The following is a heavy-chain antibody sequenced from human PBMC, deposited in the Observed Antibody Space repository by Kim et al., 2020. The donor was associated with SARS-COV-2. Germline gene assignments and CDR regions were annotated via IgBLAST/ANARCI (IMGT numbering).Heavy chain of an antibody. CDR2: IYYSGGT. Sequence: SETLSLTCTVSGGSISSYYWSWIRQPPGKGLEWIGYIYYSGGTNYNPSLKSRVTISVDTSKNQFSLKLSSVTAADTAVYYCAREVSRADFSGGSGWFDPWGQEPWSPSPQ. CDR1: GGSISSYY. D-gene: IGHD2-15*01. CDR3: AREVSRADFSGGSGWFDP. V-gene: IGHV4-59*01. J-gene: IGHJ5*02.